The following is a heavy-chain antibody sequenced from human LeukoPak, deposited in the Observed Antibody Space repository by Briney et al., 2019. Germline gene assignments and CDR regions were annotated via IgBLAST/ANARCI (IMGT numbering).Heavy chain of an antibody. CDR2: IRSKAYGGTT. J-gene: IGHJ6*02. Sequence: QPGGSLRLSCTASGFTFGDYAMSWFRQAPGKGLEWVGFIRSKAYGGTTEYAASVKGRFTISRDDSKSIAYLQMNSLKTEDTAVYYCTREPWGAKGAAWGMDVWGQGTTVTVSS. CDR1: GFTFGDYA. D-gene: IGHD1-26*01. CDR3: TREPWGAKGAAWGMDV. V-gene: IGHV3-49*03.